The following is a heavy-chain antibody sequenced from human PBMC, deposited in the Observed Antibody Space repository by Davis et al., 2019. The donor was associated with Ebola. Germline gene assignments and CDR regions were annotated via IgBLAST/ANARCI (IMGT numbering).Heavy chain of an antibody. CDR2: IWYDGSNK. Sequence: GESLKISCAASGFTFSSYGMHWVRQAPGKGLEWVAVIWYDGSNKYYADSVKGRFTISRDNSKNTLYLQMNSLRAEDTAVYYCARDLNPGSSCYACGYDGVDYWGQGTLVTVSS. V-gene: IGHV3-33*08. CDR1: GFTFSSYG. D-gene: IGHD2-15*01. CDR3: ARDLNPGSSCYACGYDGVDY. J-gene: IGHJ4*02.